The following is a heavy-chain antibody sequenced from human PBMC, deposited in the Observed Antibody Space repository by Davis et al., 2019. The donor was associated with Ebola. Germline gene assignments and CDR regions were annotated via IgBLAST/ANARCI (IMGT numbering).Heavy chain of an antibody. J-gene: IGHJ4*02. CDR3: EKDIAFNRLGY. CDR1: GFTFADYS. CDR2: ISGDGGST. V-gene: IGHV3-43*02. Sequence: GESLKISCAASGFTFADYSMHCVRQAPGKGLEWVSLISGDGGSTYYADSVKGRFTISRDNSKNSLYLQMNSLRTEDTALYYCEKDIAFNRLGYWGQGTLVTVSS. D-gene: IGHD2/OR15-2a*01.